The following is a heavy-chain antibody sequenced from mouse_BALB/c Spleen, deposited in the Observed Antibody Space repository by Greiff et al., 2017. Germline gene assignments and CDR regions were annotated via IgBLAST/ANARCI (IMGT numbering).Heavy chain of an antibody. J-gene: IGHJ4*01. D-gene: IGHD3-2*01. CDR2: INPYNDGT. CDR3: ARDSSGPHYAMDY. CDR1: GYTFTSYV. Sequence: LVESGPELVKPGASVKMSCKASGYTFTSYVMHWVKQKPGQGLEWIGYINPYNDGTKYNEKFKGKATLTSDKSSSTAYMELSSLTSEDSAVYYCARDSSGPHYAMDYWGQGTSVTVSS. V-gene: IGHV1-14*01.